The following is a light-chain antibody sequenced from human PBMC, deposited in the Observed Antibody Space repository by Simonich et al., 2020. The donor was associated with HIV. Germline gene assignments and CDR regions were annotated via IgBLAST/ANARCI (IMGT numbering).Light chain of an antibody. J-gene: IGKJ3*01. CDR1: QRVSDSF. Sequence: EIVMTQSPATLSVYPGERATLSCRASQRVSDSFLAWYLQKPCLAPRLLIYDASSRATGTPDRVSGSGSGTDFTLTISRLEPEDFAVDYCQQYGSSPFTFGPGTKVDIK. CDR3: QQYGSSPFT. V-gene: IGKV3D-20*01. CDR2: DAS.